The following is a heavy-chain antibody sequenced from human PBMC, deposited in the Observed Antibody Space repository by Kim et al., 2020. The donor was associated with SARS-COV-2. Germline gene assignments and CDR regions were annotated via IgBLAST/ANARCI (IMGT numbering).Heavy chain of an antibody. V-gene: IGHV4-34*01. CDR3: ARGRYCSSTSCAQDPYGMDV. Sequence: SETLSLTCAVYGGSFSGYYWSWIRQPPGKGLEWIGEINHSGSTNYNPSLKSRVTISVDTSKNQFSLKLSSVTAADTAVYYCARGRYCSSTSCAQDPYGMDVWGQGTTVTVSS. CDR2: INHSGST. CDR1: GGSFSGYY. J-gene: IGHJ6*02. D-gene: IGHD2-2*01.